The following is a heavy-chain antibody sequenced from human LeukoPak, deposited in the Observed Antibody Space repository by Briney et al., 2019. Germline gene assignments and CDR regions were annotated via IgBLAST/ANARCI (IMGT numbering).Heavy chain of an antibody. J-gene: IGHJ4*02. Sequence: SETLSLTCTVSGGSISSYYWSWIRQPPGKGLEWIGYIYYSGSTNYNPSLKSRVTISVDTSKNQFSLELSSVTAADTAVYYCARVRNSGYDSGIDYWDQGTLVTVSS. D-gene: IGHD5-12*01. V-gene: IGHV4-59*01. CDR1: GGSISSYY. CDR2: IYYSGST. CDR3: ARVRNSGYDSGIDY.